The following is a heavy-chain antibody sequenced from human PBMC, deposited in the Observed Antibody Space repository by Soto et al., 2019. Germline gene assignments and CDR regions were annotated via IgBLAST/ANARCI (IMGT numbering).Heavy chain of an antibody. V-gene: IGHV3-30*18. D-gene: IGHD1-1*01. J-gene: IGHJ4*02. CDR2: ISYDGSNK. CDR1: GFTFSSYG. Sequence: GGSLRLSCAASGFTFSSYGMHWVRQAPGKGLEWVAVISYDGSNKYYADSVKGRFTISRANSKNTLYLQMNSLRAEDTAVYYCAKENLWPIGELEPEPYHFDYCGQGTLVTVSS. CDR3: AKENLWPIGELEPEPYHFDY.